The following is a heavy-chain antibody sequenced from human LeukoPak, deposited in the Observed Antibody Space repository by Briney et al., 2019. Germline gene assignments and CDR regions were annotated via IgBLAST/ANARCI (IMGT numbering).Heavy chain of an antibody. J-gene: IGHJ4*02. CDR1: GYTLTGYY. Sequence: VSVKVSCQASGYTLTGYYMHWVRQAPGQGIEGLGWNNPNSGGTDYAQKFQGRVTMPRDTSISTAYTELSRLRSAGTAVYYCATIPRIAVAGFNDYWGQGTLVTVSS. V-gene: IGHV1-2*02. CDR2: NNPNSGGT. D-gene: IGHD6-19*01. CDR3: ATIPRIAVAGFNDY.